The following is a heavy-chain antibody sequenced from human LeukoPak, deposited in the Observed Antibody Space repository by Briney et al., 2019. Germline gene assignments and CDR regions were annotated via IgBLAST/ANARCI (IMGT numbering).Heavy chain of an antibody. CDR2: ISWNSGSI. Sequence: PGGSLRLSCAASGFTFDDYAMHWVRQAPGKGLEWVSGISWNSGSIGYADSVKGRFTISRDNAKNSLYLQMNSLRAEDTALYYCAKDGAAAGPEYFQHWGQGTLVTVSS. CDR3: AKDGAAAGPEYFQH. CDR1: GFTFDDYA. J-gene: IGHJ1*01. D-gene: IGHD6-13*01. V-gene: IGHV3-9*01.